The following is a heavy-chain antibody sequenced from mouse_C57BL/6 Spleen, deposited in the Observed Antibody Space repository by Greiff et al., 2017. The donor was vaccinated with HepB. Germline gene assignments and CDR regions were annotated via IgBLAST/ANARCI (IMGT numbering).Heavy chain of an antibody. CDR3: ARDYYGSSDY. J-gene: IGHJ2*01. D-gene: IGHD1-1*01. CDR1: GFTFSDYG. V-gene: IGHV5-17*01. CDR2: ISSGSSTI. Sequence: EVQLQQSGGGLVKPGGSLKLSCAASGFTFSDYGMHWVRQAPEKGLEWVAYISSGSSTIYYADTVKGRFTISRDNAKNTLFLQMTSLRSEDTAMYYCARDYYGSSDYWGQGTTLTVSS.